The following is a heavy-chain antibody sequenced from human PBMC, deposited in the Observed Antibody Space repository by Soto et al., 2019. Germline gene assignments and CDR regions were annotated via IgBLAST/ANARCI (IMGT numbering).Heavy chain of an antibody. CDR2: INPSGSST. CDR1: GYTFTSYY. CDR3: ATGGGGYLVDY. D-gene: IGHD2-21*01. V-gene: IGHV1-46*01. Sequence: ASVKVSCKASGYTFTSYYMHWVRQAPGQGLEWMGIINPSGSSTSYAQKFQGRFTISRDNAKNSLYLQMNSLRAEDTAVYYCATGGGGYLVDYWGQGTLVTVSS. J-gene: IGHJ4*02.